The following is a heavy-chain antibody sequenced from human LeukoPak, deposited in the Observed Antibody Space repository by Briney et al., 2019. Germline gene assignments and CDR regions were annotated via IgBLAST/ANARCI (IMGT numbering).Heavy chain of an antibody. J-gene: IGHJ4*02. CDR1: GFPFSSYA. CDR3: ARALYDSSGYYFDY. V-gene: IGHV3-21*01. Sequence: GGSLRLSCAASGFPFSSYAMNWVRQAPGKGLEWVSSISGSSIYINYADSVRGRFTISSDNAKNSLYLQMNSLRAEDTAVYYCARALYDSSGYYFDYWGQGTLVTVSS. CDR2: ISGSSIYI. D-gene: IGHD3-22*01.